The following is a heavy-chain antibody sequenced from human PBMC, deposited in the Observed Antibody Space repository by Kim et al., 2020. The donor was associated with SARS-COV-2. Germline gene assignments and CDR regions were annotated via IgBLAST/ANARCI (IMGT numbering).Heavy chain of an antibody. CDR3: ARLPESSGYYHFDY. V-gene: IGHV5-51*01. Sequence: SPSFQGQVTISADKSISTAYLQWSSLKASDTAMYYCARLPESSGYYHFDYWGQGTLVTVSS. J-gene: IGHJ4*02. D-gene: IGHD3-22*01.